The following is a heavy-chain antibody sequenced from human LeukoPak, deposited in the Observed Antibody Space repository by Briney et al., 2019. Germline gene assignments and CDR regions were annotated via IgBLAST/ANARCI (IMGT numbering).Heavy chain of an antibody. V-gene: IGHV3-21*04. J-gene: IGHJ6*04. CDR1: GFTFSRYS. CDR2: ISISSSYI. Sequence: GGSLRLSCAASGFTFSRYSMNWVRQAPGKGLEWVSSISISSSYIYYADSVKGRFTISRDNSKNTLYLQMNSLRAEDTAVYYCVWIVVVNSVWGKGTTVTVSS. D-gene: IGHD3-22*01. CDR3: VWIVVVNSV.